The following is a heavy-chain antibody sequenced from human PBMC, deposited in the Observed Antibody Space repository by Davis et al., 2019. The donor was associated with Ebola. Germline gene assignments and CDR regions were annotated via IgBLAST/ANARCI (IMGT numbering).Heavy chain of an antibody. J-gene: IGHJ6*02. Sequence: ASVKVSCKASGYTFTGYYMHWVRQAPGQGLEWMGWINPNSGGTNYAQKFQGWVTMTRDTSISTAYMELSSLRSEDTAVYYCARDWGIWQWRSFGMDVWGQGTTVTVSS. V-gene: IGHV1-2*04. CDR3: ARDWGIWQWRSFGMDV. D-gene: IGHD6-19*01. CDR2: INPNSGGT. CDR1: GYTFTGYY.